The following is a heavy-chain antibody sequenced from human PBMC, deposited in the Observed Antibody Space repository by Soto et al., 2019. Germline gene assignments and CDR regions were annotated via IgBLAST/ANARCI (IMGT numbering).Heavy chain of an antibody. CDR1: GGSFSGYY. Sequence: QVQLQQWGAGLLKPSETLSLTCAVYGGSFSGYYWSWIRQPPGQGLEWIGEINHSGSTNYNPSLNGRVTISVDTSNSQFYRKLSSVTAADTAVYYCARGSTMVRGVRFRNFVYWGQGTLVTVSS. V-gene: IGHV4-34*01. CDR2: INHSGST. J-gene: IGHJ4*02. CDR3: ARGSTMVRGVRFRNFVY. D-gene: IGHD3-10*01.